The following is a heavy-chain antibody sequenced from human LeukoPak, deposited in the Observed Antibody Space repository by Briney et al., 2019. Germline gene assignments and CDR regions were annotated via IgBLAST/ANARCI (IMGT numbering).Heavy chain of an antibody. D-gene: IGHD6-19*01. V-gene: IGHV1-46*01. Sequence: ASVKVSCKASGYTFTSYYMHWMRQAPGQGLEWMGIINPSGGSTNYAQKFQGRVTMTRDTSTSTVYMELSSLRSEDTAVYYCARGGVAGPFDYWGQGTLVTVSS. J-gene: IGHJ4*02. CDR1: GYTFTSYY. CDR2: INPSGGST. CDR3: ARGGVAGPFDY.